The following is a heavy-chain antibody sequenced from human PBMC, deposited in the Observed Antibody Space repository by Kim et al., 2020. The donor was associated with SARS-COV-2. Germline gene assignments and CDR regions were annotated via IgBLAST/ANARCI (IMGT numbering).Heavy chain of an antibody. D-gene: IGHD1-1*01. J-gene: IGHJ3*02. Sequence: SGPTLVNPTQTLTLTCAYSGSSLSSAGVGWIRQSPGKAPEWLALSYWDDDKPYSPSLESRLSVTKDTSNNQVVLTMTNMDPVDTGTYYCAHTTPGGTKWDDPFDIWSQGTVVAVSS. CDR3: AHTTPGGTKWDDPFDI. CDR2: SYWDDDK. CDR1: GSSLSSAG. V-gene: IGHV2-5*02.